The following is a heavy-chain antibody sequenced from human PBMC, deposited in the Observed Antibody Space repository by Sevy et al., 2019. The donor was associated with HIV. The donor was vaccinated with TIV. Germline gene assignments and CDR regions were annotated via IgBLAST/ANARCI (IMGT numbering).Heavy chain of an antibody. Sequence: ASVKVSCKASGGTFSSYAISWVRQAPGQGLEWMGGIIPIFGTANYAQKFQGRVTITADESTSTAYMELSSLRSEDTAVYYCARAGHYGSGKKPYYYYGMDVWGQGTTVTVSS. V-gene: IGHV1-69*13. J-gene: IGHJ6*02. D-gene: IGHD3-10*01. CDR2: IIPIFGTA. CDR3: ARAGHYGSGKKPYYYYGMDV. CDR1: GGTFSSYA.